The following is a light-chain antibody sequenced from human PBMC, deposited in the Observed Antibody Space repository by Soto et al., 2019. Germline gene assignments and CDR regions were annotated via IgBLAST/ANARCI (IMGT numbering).Light chain of an antibody. CDR2: EVS. CDR1: SSDVGAYDY. J-gene: IGLJ1*01. V-gene: IGLV2-14*03. CDR3: SSYPSSSTRV. Sequence: QSVLTQPASVSGSPGQSITISCTGTSSDVGAYDYVSWYQQHPDKAPKLMIYEVSHRPSGVSNRFYGSKSVNTATLTISGLQAEDEADYYCSSYPSSSTRVFGTGTKLTVL.